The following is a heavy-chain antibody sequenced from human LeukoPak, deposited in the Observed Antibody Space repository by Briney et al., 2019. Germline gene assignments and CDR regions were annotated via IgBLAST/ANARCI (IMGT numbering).Heavy chain of an antibody. V-gene: IGHV4-59*11. Sequence: ASETLSLTCSVSGASITQHYWSWIRQPPGKGREYIGYFYYDGSTNYTSSVRSRVTILVDTSKNQFTLNLRSVTAADTAKYYCTRGITGHYRSLGGFAFDIWGQGTMVAVSS. CDR2: FYYDGST. CDR3: TRGITGHYRSLGGFAFDI. J-gene: IGHJ3*02. D-gene: IGHD3-16*01. CDR1: GASITQHY.